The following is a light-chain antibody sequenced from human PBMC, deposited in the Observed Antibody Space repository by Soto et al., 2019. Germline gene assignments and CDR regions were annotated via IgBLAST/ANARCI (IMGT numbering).Light chain of an antibody. Sequence: NFMLTQPHSVSESPGKTVTISCTRSRGSIASNYVQWYQQRPGSSPTTVIYEDNQRPSGVPDRFSGSVDSSSNSASLTVSGLKTEDEADYYCQSYDSSDINWVFGGGTKLTVL. V-gene: IGLV6-57*01. CDR1: RGSIASNY. CDR2: EDN. J-gene: IGLJ3*02. CDR3: QSYDSSDINWV.